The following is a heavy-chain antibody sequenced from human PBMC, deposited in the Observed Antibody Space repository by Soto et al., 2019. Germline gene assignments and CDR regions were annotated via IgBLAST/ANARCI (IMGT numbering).Heavy chain of an antibody. V-gene: IGHV3-48*02. Sequence: EVQLVESGGGLVQPGGSLRLSCAASGFTFSSYSMNWVRQAPGKGLEWVSYISSSSSTIYYADSVKGRFTISRDNAKNSLYLQMNSLRDEDTAVYYCARETSSGWPRAPNYFDYWGQGTLVTVSS. CDR1: GFTFSSYS. CDR3: ARETSSGWPRAPNYFDY. D-gene: IGHD6-19*01. J-gene: IGHJ4*02. CDR2: ISSSSSTI.